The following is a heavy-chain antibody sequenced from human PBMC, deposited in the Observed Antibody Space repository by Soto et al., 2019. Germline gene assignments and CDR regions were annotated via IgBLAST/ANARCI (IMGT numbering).Heavy chain of an antibody. Sequence: SGTPSLTRTVSGGSLSGFYWSWVPPPPGKGLEWIGYIYSSGSTNYNPSLQSRVTISVDTSKNQFSLKLSSVTAADTAVYYCARLACSSTRCFTYFDYWGQGALVTVSS. V-gene: IGHV4-59*08. D-gene: IGHD2-2*02. J-gene: IGHJ4*02. CDR3: ARLACSSTRCFTYFDY. CDR2: IYSSGST. CDR1: GGSLSGFY.